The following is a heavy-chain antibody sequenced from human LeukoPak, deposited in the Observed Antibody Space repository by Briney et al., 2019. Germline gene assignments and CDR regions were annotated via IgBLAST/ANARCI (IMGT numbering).Heavy chain of an antibody. Sequence: ASVKVSCKASGYTFTSYDINWVRQATGQGLEWMGWMNPNSGNTNYAQKLQGRVTMTTDTSTSTAYMELRSLRSDDTAVYYCAREYSSSSPYFDYWGQGTLVTVSS. CDR2: MNPNSGNT. J-gene: IGHJ4*02. CDR3: AREYSSSSPYFDY. CDR1: GYTFTSYD. D-gene: IGHD6-6*01. V-gene: IGHV1-18*01.